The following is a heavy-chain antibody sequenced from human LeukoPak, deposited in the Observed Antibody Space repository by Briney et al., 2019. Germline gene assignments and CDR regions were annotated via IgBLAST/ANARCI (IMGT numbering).Heavy chain of an antibody. CDR3: ARDYYGSGSNDY. D-gene: IGHD3-10*01. Sequence: ASVKVSCKASGYTFTSYAMHWVRQAPGQRLEWMGWINAGNGNTKYSQKFQGRVTITRDTSTSTAYMELRSLRSDDTAVYYCARDYYGSGSNDYWGQGTLVTVSS. V-gene: IGHV1-3*01. CDR2: INAGNGNT. CDR1: GYTFTSYA. J-gene: IGHJ4*02.